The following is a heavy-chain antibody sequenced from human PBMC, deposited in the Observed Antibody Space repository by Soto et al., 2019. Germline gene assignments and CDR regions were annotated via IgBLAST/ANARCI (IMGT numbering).Heavy chain of an antibody. CDR2: IYYSGST. Sequence: WETLSLTCTVSGGSISSYYWSWIRQPPGKGLEWIGYIYYSGSTNYNPSLKSRVTISVDTSKNQFSLKLSSVTAADTAVYYCARGGRALPFDYWGQGTLVTVSS. D-gene: IGHD1-26*01. CDR3: ARGGRALPFDY. CDR1: GGSISSYY. J-gene: IGHJ4*02. V-gene: IGHV4-59*01.